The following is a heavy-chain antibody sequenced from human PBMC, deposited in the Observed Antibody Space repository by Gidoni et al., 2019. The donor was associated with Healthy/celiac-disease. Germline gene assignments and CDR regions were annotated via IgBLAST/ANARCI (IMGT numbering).Heavy chain of an antibody. CDR1: GGPFSSYA. CDR3: ARSRSPGQWLVLFDY. J-gene: IGHJ4*02. D-gene: IGHD6-19*01. Sequence: QVQLVQSGAEVKKPGSSVKVSCKASGGPFSSYAISWVRQAPGQGLEWMGGIIPIFGTANYAQKFQGRVTITADESTSTAYMELSSLRSEDTAVYYCARSRSPGQWLVLFDYWGQGTLVTVSS. CDR2: IIPIFGTA. V-gene: IGHV1-69*01.